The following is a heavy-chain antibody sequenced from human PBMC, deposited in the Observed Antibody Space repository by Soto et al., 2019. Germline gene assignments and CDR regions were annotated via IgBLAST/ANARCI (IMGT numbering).Heavy chain of an antibody. CDR3: AKGRYDFWSPYYFDS. Sequence: HPGGSLRLSCVGTRLRFDDFAMHWVRQAPGKGLEWVSGITWNSRVLAYADSVKGRFSISRDNARNSLYLQMDSLRDEDTALYYCAKGRYDFWSPYYFDSWGQGTLVTVSS. V-gene: IGHV3-9*01. D-gene: IGHD3-3*01. CDR2: ITWNSRVL. CDR1: RLRFDDFA. J-gene: IGHJ4*02.